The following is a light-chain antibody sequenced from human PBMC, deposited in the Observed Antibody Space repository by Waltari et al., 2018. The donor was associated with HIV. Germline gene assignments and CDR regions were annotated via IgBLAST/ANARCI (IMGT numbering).Light chain of an antibody. CDR1: SSDIGAYNY. CDR3: SSYTTSNTPV. V-gene: IGLV2-14*01. CDR2: EVT. Sequence: QSALTQPASVSGSPGPSITISCTGTSSDIGAYNYVSWYQQHPGRAPNLMIYEVTNRPSGVSNRFSGSKSGNTASLTISGLQADDEADYYCSSYTTSNTPVFGGGTKLTVL. J-gene: IGLJ2*01.